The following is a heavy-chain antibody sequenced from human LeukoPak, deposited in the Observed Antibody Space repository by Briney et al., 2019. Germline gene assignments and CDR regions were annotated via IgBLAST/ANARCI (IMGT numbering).Heavy chain of an antibody. Sequence: ASVKVSCKVSGYTLTELSMHWVRQAPGKGLEWMGGFDPEDGGTIYAQKFQGRVTMTEDTSTDTAYMELSSLRSEDTAVYYCATGQGIIAAAGTNFDYWGQGTLVTVSS. J-gene: IGHJ4*02. CDR2: FDPEDGGT. D-gene: IGHD6-13*01. CDR3: ATGQGIIAAAGTNFDY. V-gene: IGHV1-24*01. CDR1: GYTLTELS.